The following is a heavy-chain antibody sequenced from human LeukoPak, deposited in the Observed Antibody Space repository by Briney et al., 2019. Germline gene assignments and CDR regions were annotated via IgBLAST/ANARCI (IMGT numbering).Heavy chain of an antibody. V-gene: IGHV4-4*07. CDR3: ARDRRGWLQFYYYYMGV. J-gene: IGHJ6*03. Sequence: NPSETLSLTCTVSGGSISSYYWSWIRQPAGKGLEWIGRIYTSGSTNYNPSLKSRVTMSVDTSKNQFSLKLSSVTAADTAVYYCARDRRGWLQFYYYYMGVWGKGTTVTISS. D-gene: IGHD5-24*01. CDR1: GGSISSYY. CDR2: IYTSGST.